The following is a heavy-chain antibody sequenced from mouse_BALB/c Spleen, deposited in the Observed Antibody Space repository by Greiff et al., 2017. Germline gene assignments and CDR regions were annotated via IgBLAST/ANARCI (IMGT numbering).Heavy chain of an antibody. CDR3: ARDPERYAMDY. J-gene: IGHJ4*01. Sequence: EVMLVESGGGLVQPGGSLKLSCAASGFTFSSYGMSWVRQTPDKRLELVATINSNGGSTYYPDSVKGRFTISRDNAKNTLYLQMSSLKSEDTAMYYCARDPERYAMDYWGQGTSVTVSS. CDR1: GFTFSSYG. CDR2: INSNGGST. V-gene: IGHV5-6-3*01.